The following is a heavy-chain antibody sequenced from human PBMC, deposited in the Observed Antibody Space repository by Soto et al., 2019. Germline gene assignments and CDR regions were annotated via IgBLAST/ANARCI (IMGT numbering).Heavy chain of an antibody. CDR3: AKDPLGKYGGSYSPQCYFDY. V-gene: IGHV3-23*01. D-gene: IGHD1-26*01. CDR1: GFTSSVNA. Sequence: GRSLRLSCAASGFTSSVNAMSWVRQPPGKGLEWVSSISGSGGSTYYVDSVKGRFSISRDKSKNTLYLQMNSLRPEDTAVYYRAKDPLGKYGGSYSPQCYFDYWGQGTLVTVSS. CDR2: ISGSGGST. J-gene: IGHJ4*02.